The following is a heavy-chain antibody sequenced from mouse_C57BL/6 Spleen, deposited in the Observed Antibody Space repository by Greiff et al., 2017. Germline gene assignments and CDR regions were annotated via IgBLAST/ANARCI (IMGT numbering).Heavy chain of an antibody. Sequence: QVQLQQPGAELVRPGTSVKLSCKASGYTFTSYWMHWVKQRPGQGLEWIGVIDPSDSYTNYNQKFKGKATLTEDTSSSAAYMRLSSLTAEDSAVYYCARRGNEGFAYWGQGTLVTVSA. J-gene: IGHJ3*01. CDR1: GYTFTSYW. V-gene: IGHV1-59*01. CDR2: IDPSDSYT. D-gene: IGHD2-1*01. CDR3: ARRGNEGFAY.